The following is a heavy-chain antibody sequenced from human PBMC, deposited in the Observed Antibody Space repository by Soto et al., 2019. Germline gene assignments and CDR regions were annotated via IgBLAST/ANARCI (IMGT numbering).Heavy chain of an antibody. Sequence: QVQLVQSGAEVKKPGSSVKVPCKASGGTFSSYTISWVRQAPGQGLEWMGRIIPILGIANYAQKFQGRVTITADKSTSTAYMELSSLRSEDTAVYYCARRNGYCSGGSCNDAFDIWGQGTMVTVSS. CDR1: GGTFSSYT. CDR2: IIPILGIA. V-gene: IGHV1-69*02. J-gene: IGHJ3*02. CDR3: ARRNGYCSGGSCNDAFDI. D-gene: IGHD2-15*01.